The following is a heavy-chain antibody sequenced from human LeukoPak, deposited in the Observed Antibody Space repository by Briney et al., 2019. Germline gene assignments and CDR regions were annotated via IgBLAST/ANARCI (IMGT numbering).Heavy chain of an antibody. CDR3: ARDSPVATYTFDI. V-gene: IGHV3-7*01. CDR2: IKHDGSEI. J-gene: IGHJ3*02. D-gene: IGHD1-14*01. CDR1: GFSFSSSW. Sequence: PGGSLRLSCAASGFSFSSSWMSWVRQAPGKGLEWVANIKHDGSEIDYLDSLKGRFTISRDNAKNSLYLQMNSLRAEDTARYYCARDSPVATYTFDIWGQGTMVTVSS.